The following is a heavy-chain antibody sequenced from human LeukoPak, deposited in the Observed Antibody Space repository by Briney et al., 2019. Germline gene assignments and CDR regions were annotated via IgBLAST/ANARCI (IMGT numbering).Heavy chain of an antibody. J-gene: IGHJ6*02. V-gene: IGHV4-4*07. CDR2: IYTSGST. CDR3: ARDQYYDILTGLNYYYYYGMDV. Sequence: SETLSLTCTVSGGSISSFYWSWIRQPPGKGLEWIGRIYTSGSTNYNPSLKSRVTMSVDTSKNQFSLKLSSVTAADTAVYYCARDQYYDILTGLNYYYYYGMDVWGQGTTVTVSS. D-gene: IGHD3-9*01. CDR1: GGSISSFY.